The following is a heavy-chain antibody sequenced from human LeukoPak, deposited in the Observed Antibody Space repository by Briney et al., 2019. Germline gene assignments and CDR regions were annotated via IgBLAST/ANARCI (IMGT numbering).Heavy chain of an antibody. J-gene: IGHJ4*02. CDR2: INSDGSSI. CDR3: ARATRYCSGGSCVYYFDY. V-gene: IGHV3-74*01. D-gene: IGHD2-15*01. Sequence: GGSLRLSCAASGFTFSSYWMHWVRQAPGKGLVWVSRINSDGSSISYADSVKGRFTISRDNAKNTLYLQMNSLRAEDTAVYYCARATRYCSGGSCVYYFDYWGQGTLVTVSS. CDR1: GFTFSSYW.